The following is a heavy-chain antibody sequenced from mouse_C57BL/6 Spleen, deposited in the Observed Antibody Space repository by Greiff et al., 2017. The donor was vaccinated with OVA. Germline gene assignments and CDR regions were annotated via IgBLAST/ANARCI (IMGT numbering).Heavy chain of an antibody. V-gene: IGHV1-80*01. J-gene: IGHJ1*03. CDR1: GYAFSSYW. CDR2: IYPGDGDT. CDR3: ARSGPWYFDV. Sequence: VQVVESGAELVKPGASVKISCKASGYAFSSYWMNWVKQRPGKGLEWIGQIYPGDGDTNYNGKFKGKATLTADKSSSTAYMQLSSLTSEDSAVYFCARSGPWYFDVWGTGTTVTVSS.